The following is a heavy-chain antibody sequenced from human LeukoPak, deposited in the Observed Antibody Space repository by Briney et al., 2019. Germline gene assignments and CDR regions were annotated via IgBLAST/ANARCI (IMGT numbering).Heavy chain of an antibody. CDR3: ARDGDLIAVAGSGAFDI. CDR2: IYHSGST. D-gene: IGHD6-19*01. J-gene: IGHJ3*02. Sequence: SGTLSLTCAVSGGSISSSNWWSWVRQPPGKGLEWIGEIYHSGSTNYNPSLKSRVTISVDKSKNQFSLKLSSVTAADTAVYYCARDGDLIAVAGSGAFDIWGQGTMVTVSS. V-gene: IGHV4-4*02. CDR1: GGSISSSNW.